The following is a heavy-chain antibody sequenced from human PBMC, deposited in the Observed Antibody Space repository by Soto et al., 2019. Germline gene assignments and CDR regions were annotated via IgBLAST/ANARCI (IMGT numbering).Heavy chain of an antibody. V-gene: IGHV4-39*01. CDR3: ARHNVVVPAAIAGFDY. D-gene: IGHD2-2*01. CDR2: IYYSGST. Sequence: PSETLSLTCTVSGGSISSSSYYWGWVRQPPGKGLEWIGSIYYSGSTYYNPSLKSRVTISVDTSKNQFSLKLSSVTAADTAVYYCARHNVVVPAAIAGFDYWGQGTLVTVSS. CDR1: GGSISSSSYY. J-gene: IGHJ4*02.